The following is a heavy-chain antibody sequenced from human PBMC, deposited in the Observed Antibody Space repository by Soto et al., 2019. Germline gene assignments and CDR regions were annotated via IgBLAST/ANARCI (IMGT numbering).Heavy chain of an antibody. Sequence: EVQLLDSGGGLVQPGGSLRLSCAASGFTFSTYAMTGVRQGPGKGLEWASGISGRGGRSYYADAVKGRFTISRDNSKSTLYLQMNSLRAEDTAVYYCAKAYFVWSSEQPYYFDYWGQGTLVTVSS. V-gene: IGHV3-23*01. CDR3: AKAYFVWSSEQPYYFDY. D-gene: IGHD3-16*01. CDR1: GFTFSTYA. CDR2: ISGRGGRS. J-gene: IGHJ4*02.